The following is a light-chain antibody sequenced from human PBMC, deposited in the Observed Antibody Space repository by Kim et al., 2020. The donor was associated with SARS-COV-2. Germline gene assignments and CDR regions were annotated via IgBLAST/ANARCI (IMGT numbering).Light chain of an antibody. J-gene: IGLJ2*01. CDR3: PAGDSSLVV. CDR2: QAS. Sequence: SYELTQPPSVSVSPGQTASITCSGDKLGDKYACWYQQKPGQSPVLVIHQASKRPSGLPERFSGSNPGNTPTLPTSAPQAMVEADYSCPAGDSSLVVFGG. V-gene: IGLV3-1*01. CDR1: KLGDKY.